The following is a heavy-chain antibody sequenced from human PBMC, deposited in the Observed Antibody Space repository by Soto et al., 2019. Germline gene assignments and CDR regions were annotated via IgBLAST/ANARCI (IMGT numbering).Heavy chain of an antibody. CDR3: ARVRKDYGLGPYYYYGMDV. CDR2: INHSGST. D-gene: IGHD4-17*01. Sequence: SETLSLTCAVYGGSFSGYYWSWIRQPPGKGLEWIGEINHSGSTNYNPSLKSRVTISVDTSKNQFSLKLSSVTAADTAVYYCARVRKDYGLGPYYYYGMDVSGQGTTVTVSS. J-gene: IGHJ6*02. V-gene: IGHV4-34*01. CDR1: GGSFSGYY.